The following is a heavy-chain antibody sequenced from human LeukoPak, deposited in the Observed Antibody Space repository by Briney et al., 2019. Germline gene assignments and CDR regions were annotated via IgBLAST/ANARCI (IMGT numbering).Heavy chain of an antibody. Sequence: AGSLRLSCAVSGLTFRSHGMHWVRQAPGKGLQGRAHIRDDGSATDFDDSGKGRIIMSRDNPSDKRYLQINTLRAEDPAVYYCATDGGGTLDYYYMDVWGKGNTVIVSS. CDR2: IRDDGSAT. CDR3: ATDGGGTLDYYYMDV. D-gene: IGHD1-7*01. J-gene: IGHJ6*03. CDR1: GLTFRSHG. V-gene: IGHV3-30*02.